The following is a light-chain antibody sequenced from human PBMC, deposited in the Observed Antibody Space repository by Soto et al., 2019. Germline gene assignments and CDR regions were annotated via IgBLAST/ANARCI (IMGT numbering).Light chain of an antibody. Sequence: QSALTQPASVSGSPGQSITISCTGTSSDVGGYNYVSWYQQHPGKAPKLIIYEVTHRPSGVSSRFYGSRSGNTASLTISGLQAEDEADYYCKSRTTRNTLVFGGGTKVTV. J-gene: IGLJ3*02. CDR2: EVT. CDR1: SSDVGGYNY. CDR3: KSRTTRNTLV. V-gene: IGLV2-14*01.